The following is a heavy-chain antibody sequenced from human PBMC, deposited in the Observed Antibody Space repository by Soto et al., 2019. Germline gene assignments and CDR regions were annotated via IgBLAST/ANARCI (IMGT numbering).Heavy chain of an antibody. CDR3: ARRYSKYLPLDY. CDR1: GFIFNRYE. D-gene: IGHD4-4*01. Sequence: EVQLVESGGGLVLPGGSLRVSCEASGFIFNRYEMHWVRQAPGKGLEWVSYISSSGSNINYADSVTGRFTISRDNAKNSLDLDMSSLRAEDTALYYCARRYSKYLPLDYWGQGTLVTVSS. V-gene: IGHV3-48*03. CDR2: ISSSGSNI. J-gene: IGHJ4*02.